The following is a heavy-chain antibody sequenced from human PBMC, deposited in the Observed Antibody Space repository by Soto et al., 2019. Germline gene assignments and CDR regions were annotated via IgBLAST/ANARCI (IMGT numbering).Heavy chain of an antibody. Sequence: QVQLVQSGGGVVQPGKSLRLSCEVSGLTFGDFGMHWVRQAPGKGLEWVAVIWYDGTNAYYADSVKGRFSVSRDNSENTMYLEMNSLRAEDTAVYFCARDPLLIGGPSGRMGGYFDFWGQGDLVTVSS. CDR2: IWYDGTNA. CDR1: GLTFGDFG. D-gene: IGHD3-10*01. J-gene: IGHJ4*02. CDR3: ARDPLLIGGPSGRMGGYFDF. V-gene: IGHV3-33*01.